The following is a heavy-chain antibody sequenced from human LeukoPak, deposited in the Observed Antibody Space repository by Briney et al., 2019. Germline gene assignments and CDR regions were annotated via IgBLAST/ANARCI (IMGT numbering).Heavy chain of an antibody. CDR2: TTDSGGST. CDR3: AKTSGWYLGGYFDY. Sequence: GGSLRLSCAASGFTLSSHAMSWVRQAPGKGLEWVLGTTDSGGSTNYADSVRGRFTISRDNSKNTLYLQMSSLRAEDTAVYYCAKTSGWYLGGYFDYWGQGTLVTVSS. J-gene: IGHJ4*02. V-gene: IGHV3-23*01. CDR1: GFTLSSHA. D-gene: IGHD6-19*01.